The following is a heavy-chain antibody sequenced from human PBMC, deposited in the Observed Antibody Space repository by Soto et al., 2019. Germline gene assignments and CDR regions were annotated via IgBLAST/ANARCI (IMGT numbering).Heavy chain of an antibody. CDR3: TTAIVVPRFDP. CDR1: GFTFNNAW. Sequence: GGSLRLSCAASGFTFNNAWMNWVRQAPGKWLEWVGRIKSKTDGGTTDYAAPVKGRFTISRDDSRNTLYLQMNSLKTEDTAVYSCTTAIVVPRFDPWGQGTLVTVSS. D-gene: IGHD2-2*01. V-gene: IGHV3-15*01. CDR2: IKSKTDGGTT. J-gene: IGHJ5*02.